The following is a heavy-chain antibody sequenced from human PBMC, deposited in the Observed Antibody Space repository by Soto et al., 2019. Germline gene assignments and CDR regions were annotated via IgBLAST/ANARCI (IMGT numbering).Heavy chain of an antibody. V-gene: IGHV4-30-4*01. Sequence: PSETLSLTCDVSGDFIGSGDYYWTWFRQPPGEGLEYIGYIYKTGKTYYTPSLNRRPFISLDTSKSKFFLKLNSVTAADTATSYCSSASCSGYYDWEGWGQGTTGIFAS. CDR3: SSASCSGYYDWEG. CDR2: IYKTGKT. CDR1: GDFIGSGDYY. D-gene: IGHD2-2*01. J-gene: IGHJ6*02.